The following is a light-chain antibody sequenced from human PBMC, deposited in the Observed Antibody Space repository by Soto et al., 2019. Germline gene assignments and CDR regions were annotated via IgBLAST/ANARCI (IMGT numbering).Light chain of an antibody. V-gene: IGKV3-11*01. CDR1: QGVSSTY. CDR3: QQRSNWPIT. CDR2: DTS. Sequence: EIVMTQSPATLSVSPGERGTLSCRARQGVSSTYLTWGHQKAAQAPRLLIYDTSTRATGIPARFSGSGSGTDFTLPISSLEPEDFAVYYCQQRSNWPITFGQGTRLEIK. J-gene: IGKJ5*01.